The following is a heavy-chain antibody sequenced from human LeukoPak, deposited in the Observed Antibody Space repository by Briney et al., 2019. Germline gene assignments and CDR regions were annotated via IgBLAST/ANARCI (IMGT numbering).Heavy chain of an antibody. CDR1: GGTFSSYA. J-gene: IGHJ4*02. CDR2: ISAYNGNT. D-gene: IGHD4-23*01. CDR3: ARGDYGGTNDY. V-gene: IGHV1-18*01. Sequence: GASVKVSCKASGGTFSSYAISWVRQAPGQGLEWMGWISAYNGNTNYAQKLQGRVTMTTDTSTSTAYMELRSLRSDDTAVYYCARGDYGGTNDYWGQGTLVTVSS.